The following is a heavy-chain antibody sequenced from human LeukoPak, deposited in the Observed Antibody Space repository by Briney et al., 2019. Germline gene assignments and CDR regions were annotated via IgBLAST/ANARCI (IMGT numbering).Heavy chain of an antibody. CDR3: TRDLMDYDVSTGLHHYYMDV. J-gene: IGHJ6*02. V-gene: IGHV3-30-3*01. CDR1: GFTFNNYA. CDR2: ISYDGSNK. D-gene: IGHD3-9*01. Sequence: GGSLRLSCAASGFTFNNYALHWVRQAPGKGLEWVAVISYDGSNKYYADSVKGRFTISRDNSKNTLYLQMNTLRVEDTAVYYCTRDLMDYDVSTGLHHYYMDVWGQGTTVTVSS.